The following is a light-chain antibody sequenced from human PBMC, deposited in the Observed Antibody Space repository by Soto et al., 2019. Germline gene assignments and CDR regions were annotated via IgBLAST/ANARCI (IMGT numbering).Light chain of an antibody. CDR3: QQYNSYSWT. CDR2: KAS. V-gene: IGKV1-5*03. CDR1: QSISSW. J-gene: IGKJ1*01. Sequence: DIQMTQSPSTVSSSLGDRGTITFGAIQSISSWLAWYQQKPGKAPKLLIYKASSLESGVPSRFSGSGSGTEFTLTISSLQPDDFATYYCQQYNSYSWTFGQGTKWIS.